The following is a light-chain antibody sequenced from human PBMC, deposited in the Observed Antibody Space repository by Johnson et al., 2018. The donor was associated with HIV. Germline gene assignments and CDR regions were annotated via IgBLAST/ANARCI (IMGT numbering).Light chain of an antibody. CDR2: DNN. V-gene: IGLV1-51*01. CDR3: GTWDSSLSAGV. CDR1: SSNIGHNY. J-gene: IGLJ1*01. Sequence: QSVLTQPPSMSAAPGQKVTISCSGSSSNIGHNYVSWYQQVPGTAPKLLIYDNNKRPSGIPDRFSGPKSGTSATLGITGLQTGDEADYYCGTWDSSLSAGVFGTGTKVTVL.